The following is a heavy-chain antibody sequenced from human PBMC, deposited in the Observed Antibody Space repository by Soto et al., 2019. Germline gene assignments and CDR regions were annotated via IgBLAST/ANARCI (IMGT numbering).Heavy chain of an antibody. J-gene: IGHJ6*02. Sequence: KPSETLSLTCAVSGGSISSSNWWSWVRQPPGKGLEWIGEIYHSGSTNYNPSLKSRVTISIDKSKNQFSLKLSSVTAADTAVYYCARVGALPGYYYYGMDVWGQGTTVTVSS. CDR1: GGSISSSNW. D-gene: IGHD2-15*01. CDR3: ARVGALPGYYYYGMDV. V-gene: IGHV4-4*02. CDR2: IYHSGST.